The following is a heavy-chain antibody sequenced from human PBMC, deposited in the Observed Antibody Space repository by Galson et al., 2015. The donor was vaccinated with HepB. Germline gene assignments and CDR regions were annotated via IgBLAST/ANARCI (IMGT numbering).Heavy chain of an antibody. CDR1: GFTFSSYS. Sequence: SLRLSCAASGFTFSSYSMNWVRQAPGKGLEWVSGISWDSGSIGYADSVKGRFTISRDNAKNSLYLQMNSLRAEDTAVYYCAKDLDGSGSVGIDYWGQGTLVTVSS. D-gene: IGHD3-10*01. V-gene: IGHV3-9*01. CDR2: ISWDSGSI. J-gene: IGHJ4*02. CDR3: AKDLDGSGSVGIDY.